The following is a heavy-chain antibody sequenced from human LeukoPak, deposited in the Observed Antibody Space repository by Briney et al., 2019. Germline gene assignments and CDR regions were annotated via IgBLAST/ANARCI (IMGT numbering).Heavy chain of an antibody. CDR2: ISYSGSVQ. J-gene: IGHJ4*02. CDR1: GFTFNNFG. CDR3: ARSPRDSRDWTGTLDY. V-gene: IGHV3-30*03. D-gene: IGHD3-22*01. Sequence: PGGSLRLSCAASGFTFNNFGIHWVRQAPGKGLEWVSVISYSGSVQFYADSVKGRFTISRDDSKNTVHLQMNRLRVEDTAEYYCARSPRDSRDWTGTLDYWGQGALVTVSS.